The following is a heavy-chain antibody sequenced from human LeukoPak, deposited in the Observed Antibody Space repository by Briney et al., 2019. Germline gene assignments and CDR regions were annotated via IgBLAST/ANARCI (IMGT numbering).Heavy chain of an antibody. Sequence: GGSLRLSCAASGFTFSSYGMHWVRQAPGKGLEWVAVISYDGSNKYYADSVKGRFTISRDNSKNTLYLQMNSLRAGDTAVYYCAKSIAAAGIDYWGQGTLVTVSS. J-gene: IGHJ4*02. CDR3: AKSIAAAGIDY. CDR2: ISYDGSNK. V-gene: IGHV3-30*18. D-gene: IGHD6-13*01. CDR1: GFTFSSYG.